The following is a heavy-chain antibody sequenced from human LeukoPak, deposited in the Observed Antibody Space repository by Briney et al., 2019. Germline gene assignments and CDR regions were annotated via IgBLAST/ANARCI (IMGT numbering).Heavy chain of an antibody. CDR2: IYYSGGT. J-gene: IGHJ4*02. V-gene: IGHV4-61*01. D-gene: IGHD5-12*01. CDR3: ARGRGYSGYD. Sequence: PSETLSLTCSVSGGSVSSGNYFWSWIRQPPGKGLEWIGYIYYSGGTNYNPSLKSRVTISVDTSKNQFSLKLSSVTAADTAVYYCARGRGYSGYDWGQGTLVTVSS. CDR1: GGSVSSGNYF.